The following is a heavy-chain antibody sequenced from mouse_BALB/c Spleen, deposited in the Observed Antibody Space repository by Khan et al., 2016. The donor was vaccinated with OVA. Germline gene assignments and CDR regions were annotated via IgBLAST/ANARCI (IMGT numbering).Heavy chain of an antibody. CDR2: ISTYYGDA. V-gene: IGHV1S137*01. D-gene: IGHD3-2*01. CDR3: AGDSSGEEFAY. CDR1: GYTFTDYG. J-gene: IGHJ3*01. Sequence: QVQLQQSGAELVRPGVSVKISCTASGYTFTDYGIHWVKQSHAKSLEWIGVISTYYGDASYNQKFKGKATMTADKSSSTAYMELARLTSEDSAIYYSAGDSSGEEFAYWGQGTLVTVSA.